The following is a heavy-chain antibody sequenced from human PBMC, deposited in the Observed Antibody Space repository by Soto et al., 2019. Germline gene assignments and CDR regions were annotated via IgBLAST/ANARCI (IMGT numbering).Heavy chain of an antibody. J-gene: IGHJ5*02. CDR2: INPHGGST. CDR1: GDSFTSYY. CDR3: ARSSGGNFGIIIEGSNWFDP. Sequence: XSVKVCCKAPGDSFTSYYLNWVRQAPGQGLEWMGVINPHGGSTKYAQKFQCRVTMTRDTSRSTVYMELRSLRSDDTAIYYCARSSGGNFGIIIEGSNWFDPWGQGTLVTVSS. D-gene: IGHD3-3*01. V-gene: IGHV1-46*01.